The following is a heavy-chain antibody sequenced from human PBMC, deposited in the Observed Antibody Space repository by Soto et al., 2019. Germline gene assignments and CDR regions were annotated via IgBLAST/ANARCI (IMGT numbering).Heavy chain of an antibody. V-gene: IGHV4-39*01. CDR3: ARLEGLATISYYFDF. CDR1: DDSINSDKYY. Sequence: PSETLSLTCSVSDDSINSDKYYWGGIRQPPGKGLEWIGSIYYRGNAYYNPSLQTRVTISLDKSKSQFSLKLNSVTAADSAVYFCARLEGLATISYYFDFWGPGALVTVSS. J-gene: IGHJ4*02. D-gene: IGHD3-9*01. CDR2: IYYRGNA.